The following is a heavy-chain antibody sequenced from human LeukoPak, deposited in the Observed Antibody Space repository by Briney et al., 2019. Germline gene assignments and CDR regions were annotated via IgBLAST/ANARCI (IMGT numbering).Heavy chain of an antibody. Sequence: ASVKVSCKASGYTFTGYYMHWVRQAPGQGLEWMGIINPSGGSTSYAQKFQGRVTMTRDTSTSTVYMELSSLRSEDTAVYYWARGLWEGGFDYWGQGTLVTVSS. J-gene: IGHJ4*02. CDR1: GYTFTGYY. D-gene: IGHD1-26*01. V-gene: IGHV1-46*01. CDR3: ARGLWEGGFDY. CDR2: INPSGGST.